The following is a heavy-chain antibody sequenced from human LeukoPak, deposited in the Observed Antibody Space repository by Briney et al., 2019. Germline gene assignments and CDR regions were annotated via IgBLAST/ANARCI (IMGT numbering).Heavy chain of an antibody. CDR3: ARRRYSSGNFDY. Sequence: SETLSLTCTVSGGSISSSSYYWGWMRQPPGKGLEWIGSIYYSGSTYYNPSLKSRVTISVDTSKNQLSLKLSSVTAADTAVYYCARRRYSSGNFDYWGQGTLVTLSS. CDR1: GGSISSSSYY. J-gene: IGHJ4*02. V-gene: IGHV4-39*01. CDR2: IYYSGST. D-gene: IGHD6-19*01.